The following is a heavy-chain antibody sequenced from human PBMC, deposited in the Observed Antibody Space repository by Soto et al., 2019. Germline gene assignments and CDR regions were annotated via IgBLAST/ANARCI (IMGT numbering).Heavy chain of an antibody. CDR1: GFTFSSYA. CDR2: IAYDGSNK. D-gene: IGHD3-9*01. CDR3: ARDRADYDSLTGYLYYYDGMDV. V-gene: IGHV3-30-3*01. J-gene: IGHJ6*02. Sequence: QVQLVESGGGVVQPGRSLRLSCAASGFTFSSYAMHWVRQAPGKGLEWVAVIAYDGSNKYYADSVKGRFTMSRDNSKNTLYEQMNSLRAEDTAVYYCARDRADYDSLTGYLYYYDGMDVWGQGTTVTVSS.